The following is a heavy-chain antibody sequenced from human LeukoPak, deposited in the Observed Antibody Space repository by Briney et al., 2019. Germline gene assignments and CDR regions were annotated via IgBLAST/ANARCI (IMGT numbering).Heavy chain of an antibody. D-gene: IGHD1-1*01. J-gene: IGHJ4*02. Sequence: GGSLRLSCAASGFTFSDYYMSWIRQAPGKGLEWVSYISSRTSDTNYVDSVKGRFTISRDNAENSLYLQMNSLRAEDTAVYYCTRVGSSGSVDYWGQGTLVTVSS. V-gene: IGHV3-11*06. CDR3: TRVGSSGSVDY. CDR1: GFTFSDYY. CDR2: ISSRTSDT.